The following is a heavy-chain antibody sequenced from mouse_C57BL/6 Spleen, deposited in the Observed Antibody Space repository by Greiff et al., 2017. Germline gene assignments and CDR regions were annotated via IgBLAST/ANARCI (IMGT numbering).Heavy chain of an antibody. Sequence: QVQLQQPGAELVMPGASVKLSCKASCYTFTSYWMHWVKQRPGQGLEWIGEIDPSDSYTNYNQKFKGKSTLTVDKSSSTAYMQLSSLTSEDSAVYYCARNSYYSNRYYAMDYWGQGTSVTVSS. D-gene: IGHD2-5*01. CDR1: CYTFTSYW. J-gene: IGHJ4*01. CDR3: ARNSYYSNRYYAMDY. CDR2: IDPSDSYT. V-gene: IGHV1-69*01.